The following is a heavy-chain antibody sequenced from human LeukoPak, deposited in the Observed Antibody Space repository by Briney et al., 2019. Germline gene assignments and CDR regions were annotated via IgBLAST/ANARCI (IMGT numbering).Heavy chain of an antibody. V-gene: IGHV3-23*01. J-gene: IGHJ5*02. CDR1: GFTVSSNY. CDR3: AKDPDTSYPPNWFDP. CDR2: ISGSGGST. D-gene: IGHD2-2*01. Sequence: GGSLRLSCAASGFTVSSNYMSWVRQAPGKGLEWVSAISGSGGSTYYADSVKGRFTISRDNSKNTLYLQMNSLRAEDTAVYYCAKDPDTSYPPNWFDPWGQGTLVTVSS.